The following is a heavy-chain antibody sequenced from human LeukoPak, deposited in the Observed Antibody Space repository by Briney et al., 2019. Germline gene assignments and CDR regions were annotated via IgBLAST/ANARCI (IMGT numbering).Heavy chain of an antibody. CDR1: GFTFSSYG. D-gene: IGHD2-21*01. V-gene: IGHV3-33*01. CDR2: IWYAGSNE. J-gene: IGHJ4*02. CDR3: ARALWPYYFDY. Sequence: SGGSLRLSCAASGFTFSSYGMHWVGQAPGKGLEWVAIIWYAGSNEYYADSVKGRFTISRDNSKNTLYLQMNSLRAEDAAVYYCARALWPYYFDYWGQGTLVTVSS.